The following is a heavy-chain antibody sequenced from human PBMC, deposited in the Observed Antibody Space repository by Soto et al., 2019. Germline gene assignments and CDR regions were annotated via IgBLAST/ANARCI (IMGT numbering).Heavy chain of an antibody. V-gene: IGHV4-34*01. CDR2: INHSGST. Sequence: PSETLSLTCAVYGGSFSGYYWSWIRQPPGKGLEWIGEINHSGSTNYTPSLKSRVTISVDTSKNQFSLKLSSVTAADTAVYYCARMGPQGDYFDYWGQGTLVTVSS. CDR3: ARMGPQGDYFDY. D-gene: IGHD1-26*01. J-gene: IGHJ4*02. CDR1: GGSFSGYY.